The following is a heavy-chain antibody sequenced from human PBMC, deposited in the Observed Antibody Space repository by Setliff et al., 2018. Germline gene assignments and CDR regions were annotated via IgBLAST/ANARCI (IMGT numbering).Heavy chain of an antibody. V-gene: IGHV3-33*01. CDR2: IWYDGSNK. Sequence: QSGGSLRLSCAASGFTLNNFAMHWVRQAPGKGLEWVAVIWYDGSNKYYADSVKGRFTISRDNSKNTLYLQMNSLRAEDTALYYCARQATDYWGQGTLVTVSS. CDR3: ARQATDY. J-gene: IGHJ4*02. CDR1: GFTLNNFA.